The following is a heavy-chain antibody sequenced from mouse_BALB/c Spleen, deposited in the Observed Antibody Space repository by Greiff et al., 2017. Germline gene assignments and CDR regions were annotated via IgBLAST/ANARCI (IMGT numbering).Heavy chain of an antibody. D-gene: IGHD2-3*01. V-gene: IGHV6-6*02. CDR2: IRLKSNNYAT. Sequence: EVMLVESGGGLVQPGGSMKLSCVASGFTFSNYWMNWVRQSPEKGLEWVAEIRLKSNNYATHYAESVKGRFTISRDDSKSSVYLQMNNLRAEDTGIYYCTRPYDGDWYFDVWGAGTTVTVSS. CDR3: TRPYDGDWYFDV. J-gene: IGHJ1*01. CDR1: GFTFSNYW.